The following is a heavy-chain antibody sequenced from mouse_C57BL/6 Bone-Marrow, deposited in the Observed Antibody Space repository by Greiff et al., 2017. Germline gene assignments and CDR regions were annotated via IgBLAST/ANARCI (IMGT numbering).Heavy chain of an antibody. J-gene: IGHJ3*01. V-gene: IGHV3-6*01. CDR1: GYSITSGSY. D-gene: IGHD1-1*01. CDR2: ISYDGST. CDR3: TRDPGCYYGFAY. Sequence: EVQLQQSGPGLVKPSQSLSLTCSVTGYSITSGSYWNWIRPFPGNQLEWMGYISYDGSTYYNPSLKNRISITRDTSKNQFFLKLNSVTTEETATYDCTRDPGCYYGFAYWGKGTLVTVSA.